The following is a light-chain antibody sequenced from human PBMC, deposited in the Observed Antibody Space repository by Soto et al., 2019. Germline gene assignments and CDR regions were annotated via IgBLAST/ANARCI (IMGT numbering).Light chain of an antibody. V-gene: IGLV2-23*01. J-gene: IGLJ3*02. CDR1: SSDLGNHNL. Sequence: QSALTQPASVSGSPGQSITISCTGTSSDLGNHNLVSWYQQYPGKAPTLMIYEGSQRPSGVSHRFSGSKSGNTASLTISGLQTEDEGNYYCCSYAGRSTWVFGGGTKLTVL. CDR3: CSYAGRSTWV. CDR2: EGS.